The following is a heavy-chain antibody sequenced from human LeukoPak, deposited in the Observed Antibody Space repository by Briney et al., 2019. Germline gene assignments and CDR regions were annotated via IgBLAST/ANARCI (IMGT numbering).Heavy chain of an antibody. V-gene: IGHV3-23*01. D-gene: IGHD6-19*01. CDR1: GFTFSSYA. J-gene: IGHJ5*02. CDR3: AKANSSGWYQLAWFDP. CDR2: ISGSGGST. Sequence: GGSLRLSCAASGFTFSSYAMSWVRQAPGKGREWVSAISGSGGSTYYADSVKGRFTISRDNSKNTLYLQMNSLRAEDTAVYYCAKANSSGWYQLAWFDPWGQGTLVTVSS.